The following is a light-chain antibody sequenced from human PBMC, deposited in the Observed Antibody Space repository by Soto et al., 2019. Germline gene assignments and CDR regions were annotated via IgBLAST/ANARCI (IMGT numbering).Light chain of an antibody. CDR1: QSISSSY. Sequence: EIVLTQSPGTLSLSPGERATLSCRASQSISSSYLAWYQQKPGQAPRLLIFGASSRGTGIPDRFSGSGSGTDFTLTISRLEPEDFALYYCQQYNLWPLTFGGGTRVEIK. CDR3: QQYNLWPLT. CDR2: GAS. V-gene: IGKV3-20*01. J-gene: IGKJ4*01.